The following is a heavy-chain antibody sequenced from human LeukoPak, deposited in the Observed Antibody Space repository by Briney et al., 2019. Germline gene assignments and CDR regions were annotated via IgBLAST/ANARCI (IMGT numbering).Heavy chain of an antibody. CDR2: IYHSGST. J-gene: IGHJ5*02. CDR3: ARGGRGVPLDP. Sequence: SETLSLTCAVSGGSISSGGYSWSWIRQPPGKGLEWIGYIYHSGSTYYNPSLKSRVTISVDRSKNQLSLKLSSVTAADTAVYYCARGGRGVPLDPWGQGTLVTVSS. D-gene: IGHD3-10*01. V-gene: IGHV4-30-2*01. CDR1: GGSISSGGYS.